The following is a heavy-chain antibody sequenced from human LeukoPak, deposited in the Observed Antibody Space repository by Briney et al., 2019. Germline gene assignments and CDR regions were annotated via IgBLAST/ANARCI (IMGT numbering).Heavy chain of an antibody. V-gene: IGHV4-59*01. CDR2: IYYSGST. CDR3: ARQPDYYDSSGYSLYNWFDP. Sequence: SETLSLTCTVSGGSISSYYWSWIRQPPGKGLEWIGYIYYSGSTNYNPSLKSRVTISVDTSKHQFSLKLSSVTAADTAVYYCARQPDYYDSSGYSLYNWFDPWGQGTLVTVSS. J-gene: IGHJ5*02. D-gene: IGHD3-22*01. CDR1: GGSISSYY.